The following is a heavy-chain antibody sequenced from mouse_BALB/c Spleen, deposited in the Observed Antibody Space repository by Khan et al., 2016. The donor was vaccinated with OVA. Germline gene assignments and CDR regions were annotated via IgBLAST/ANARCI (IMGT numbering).Heavy chain of an antibody. D-gene: IGHD1-3*01. V-gene: IGHV2-3*01. Sequence: VELVESGPGLVAPSQSLSITCTVSGFSLTSYGVNWVRQPPGKGLEWLEVMWGDGSTNYHSALKSRLSISKDNSKSQVFLKLNSLQTDDTATYYCAKWVNSYYAMDYWGQGTSVTVSS. J-gene: IGHJ4*01. CDR3: AKWVNSYYAMDY. CDR1: GFSLTSYG. CDR2: MWGDGST.